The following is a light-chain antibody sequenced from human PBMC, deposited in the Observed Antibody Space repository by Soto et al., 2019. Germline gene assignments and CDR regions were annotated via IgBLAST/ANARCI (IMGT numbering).Light chain of an antibody. CDR1: QSISSW. CDR2: KAS. V-gene: IGKV1-5*03. CDR3: QQYSSYSWT. J-gene: IGKJ1*01. Sequence: DIQMTQSPSTLSASVGDRVTITCRASQSISSWLAWYQQKPGKAPKLLIYKASSLESGVPSRFSGSGSGTEFTLTISGLQPDDFETYYCQQYSSYSWTFGQGTKVEIK.